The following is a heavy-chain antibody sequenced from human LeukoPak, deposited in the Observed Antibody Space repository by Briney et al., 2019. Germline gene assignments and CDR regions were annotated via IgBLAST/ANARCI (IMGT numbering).Heavy chain of an antibody. V-gene: IGHV3-48*04. CDR3: ARAPMSQLRYFDWLSDN. CDR2: ITSGGGTI. CDR1: GFTFSTYS. Sequence: PGGSLRLSCAASGFTFSTYSMNWVRQAPGKGLEWVSYITSGGGTIHYADSVKGRFTISRDNAKNSLYLQMNSLRAEDTAVYYCARAPMSQLRYFDWLSDNWGQGTLVTVSS. D-gene: IGHD3-9*01. J-gene: IGHJ4*02.